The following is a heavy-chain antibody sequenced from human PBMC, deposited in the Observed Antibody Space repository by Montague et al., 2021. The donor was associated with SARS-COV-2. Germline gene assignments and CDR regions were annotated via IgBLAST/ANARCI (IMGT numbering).Heavy chain of an antibody. CDR1: GDSISDYY. D-gene: IGHD2-21*01. CDR3: ARDHSS. V-gene: IGHV4-4*08. J-gene: IGHJ5*02. CDR2: IFRSGAT. Sequence: SETLSLTCTVSGDSISDYYWSWIRQPPGVGLEWIGYIFRSGATNYSPPLKSRVTISVDTSKNQFSLKLRSVTAADTAVFYCARDHSSWGQGTLVTVSS.